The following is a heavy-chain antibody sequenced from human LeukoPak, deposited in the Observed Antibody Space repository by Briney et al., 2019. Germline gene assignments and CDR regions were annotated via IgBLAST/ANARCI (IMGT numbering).Heavy chain of an antibody. J-gene: IGHJ4*02. CDR2: IWYDGSNK. V-gene: IGHV3-33*03. CDR1: RFTFSSYA. D-gene: IGHD3-22*01. CDR3: TTDLCYYDSG. Sequence: GGSLRLSCAGSRFTFSSYAMHWVRQAPGKGLEWVALIWYDGSNKYYADSVKGRFSISRDNSKNTLYLQMNSLKTEDTAVYYCTTDLCYYDSGWGQGTLVTVSS.